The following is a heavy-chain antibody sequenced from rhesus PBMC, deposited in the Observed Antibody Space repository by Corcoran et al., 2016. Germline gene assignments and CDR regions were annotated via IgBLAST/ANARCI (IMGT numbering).Heavy chain of an antibody. CDR1: GISITPNY. CDR2: VSGSSVST. J-gene: IGHJ5-2*02. V-gene: IGHV4-147*01. CDR3: ARDAVSLDV. Sequence: QVQLQESGPGLVKPSETLSLTCTVSGISITPNYWTWIRQSPGKGLEWIGYVSGSSVSTSYNPSLNSRVTISKDTSENQFYLRLNSMTAADTAVYYCARDAVSLDVWGRGLLVTVSS.